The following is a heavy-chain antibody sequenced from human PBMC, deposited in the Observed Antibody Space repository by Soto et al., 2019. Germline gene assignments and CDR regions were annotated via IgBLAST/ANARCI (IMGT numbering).Heavy chain of an antibody. V-gene: IGHV4-34*01. Sequence: PSETLSLTCAVYGGSFSGYYWSWIRQPPGKGLEWIGEINHSGSTNYNPSLKSRVTISVDTSKNQFSLKLSSVTAADTAVYYCARRVYYYDSSGDFYGMDVWGQGTTVTVSS. CDR3: ARRVYYYDSSGDFYGMDV. D-gene: IGHD3-22*01. J-gene: IGHJ6*02. CDR2: INHSGST. CDR1: GGSFSGYY.